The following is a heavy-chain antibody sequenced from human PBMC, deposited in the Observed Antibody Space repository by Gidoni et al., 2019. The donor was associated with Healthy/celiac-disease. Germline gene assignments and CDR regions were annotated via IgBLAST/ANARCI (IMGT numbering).Heavy chain of an antibody. CDR2: ISGSGGST. CDR3: AKDITMIAVAGPMSDY. CDR1: GFTFSSYA. D-gene: IGHD6-19*01. J-gene: IGHJ4*02. Sequence: EVQLLESGGGLVQPGGSLRLSCAASGFTFSSYAMSWVRQAPGKGLEWVSAISGSGGSTYYADSVKGRFTSSRDNSKNTLYLQMNSLRAEDTAVYYCAKDITMIAVAGPMSDYWGQGTLVTVSS. V-gene: IGHV3-23*01.